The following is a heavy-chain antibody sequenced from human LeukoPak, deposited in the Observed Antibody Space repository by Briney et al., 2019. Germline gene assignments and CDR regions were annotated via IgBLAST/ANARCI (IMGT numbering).Heavy chain of an antibody. J-gene: IGHJ4*02. CDR2: IWYDGSNK. Sequence: GGSLRLSCAASGFTFSSYGMHWVRQAPGKRPEWVAVIWYDGSNKYYADSVKGRFTISRDNSKNTLYLQMNSLRAEDTAVYYCARDGSYHSSDYWGQGTLVTVSS. CDR3: ARDGSYHSSDY. D-gene: IGHD3-10*01. CDR1: GFTFSSYG. V-gene: IGHV3-33*01.